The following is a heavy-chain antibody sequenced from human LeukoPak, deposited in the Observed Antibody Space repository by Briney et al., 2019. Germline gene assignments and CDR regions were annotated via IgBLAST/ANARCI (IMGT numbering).Heavy chain of an antibody. D-gene: IGHD3-10*01. CDR3: VLTSGTGSYRGYLNY. CDR2: INWNGGST. Sequence: GGSLRLSCVASGFTFDDYGIGWVRQAPGKGLEWVSGINWNGGSTDYADSVKGRFTISRDNAKNSVSLRVEDTALYHCVLTSGTGSYRGYLNYWGQGTLVTVSS. J-gene: IGHJ4*02. CDR1: GFTFDDYG. V-gene: IGHV3-20*01.